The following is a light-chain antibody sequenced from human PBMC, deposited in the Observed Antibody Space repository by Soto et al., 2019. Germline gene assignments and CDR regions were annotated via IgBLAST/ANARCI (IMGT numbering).Light chain of an antibody. CDR1: NSDVATYNF. CDR2: EVS. V-gene: IGLV2-14*01. J-gene: IGLJ2*01. Sequence: QSVLTQPASVSGSPGQSITISCTGSNSDVATYNFVSWYQQHPGKAPQLIISEVSNRPSGVSHRFSASKSGNTASLTISGLQTEDEADYYCSSYTVSDTLVFGGGTKLTVL. CDR3: SSYTVSDTLV.